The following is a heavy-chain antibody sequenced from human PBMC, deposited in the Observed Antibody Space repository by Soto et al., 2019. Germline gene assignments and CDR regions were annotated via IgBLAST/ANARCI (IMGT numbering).Heavy chain of an antibody. CDR2: SSAYNGNT. CDR1: GYTFTIYG. Sequence: QVQLVQSGAEVKKPGASLKVSCKASGYTFTIYGISWVRQAPGQGHEWMGWSSAYNGNTNYAQKLQGRGTMTQDTSTSTAYMALRSLRSDDTTVYYCARSQPRVNDYGDSYAFDIWGQGTTVTVSS. CDR3: ARSQPRVNDYGDSYAFDI. D-gene: IGHD4-17*01. J-gene: IGHJ3*02. V-gene: IGHV1-18*01.